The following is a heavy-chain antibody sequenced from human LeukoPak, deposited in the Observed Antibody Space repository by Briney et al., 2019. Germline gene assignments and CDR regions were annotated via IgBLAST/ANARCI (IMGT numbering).Heavy chain of an antibody. D-gene: IGHD3-9*01. Sequence: SQTLSLTCAISGDSVSSNNGAWNWIRQSPSRGLEWLGRTYYRSKWYNDYAGSFISRITISPDASKNQFSLQLDSVTPEDTAVYYCARDVGATGWHTFDYWGQGTLVTVSS. J-gene: IGHJ4*02. CDR2: TYYRSKWYN. V-gene: IGHV6-1*01. CDR1: GDSVSSNNGA. CDR3: ARDVGATGWHTFDY.